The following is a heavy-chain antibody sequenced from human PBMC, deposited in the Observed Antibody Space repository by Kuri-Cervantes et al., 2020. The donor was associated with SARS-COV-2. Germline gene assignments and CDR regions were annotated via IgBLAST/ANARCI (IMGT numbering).Heavy chain of an antibody. CDR3: AKEYSGSWGYGY. CDR1: GFTFSSYG. J-gene: IGHJ4*02. CDR2: ISYVGSNK. V-gene: IGHV3-30*18. Sequence: LSLTCAASGFTFSSYGMHWVRQAPGKGLEWVAVISYVGSNKYYADSVKGRFTISRDNSKNTLYLQMNSLRAEDTAVYYCAKEYSGSWGYGYWGQGTLVTVSS. D-gene: IGHD1-26*01.